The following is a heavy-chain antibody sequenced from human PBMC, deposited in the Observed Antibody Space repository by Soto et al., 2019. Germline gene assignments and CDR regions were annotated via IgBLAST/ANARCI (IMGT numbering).Heavy chain of an antibody. V-gene: IGHV4-31*03. CDR2: IYYVGTT. CDR1: GDSIGSSGFY. Sequence: SETLSLTCTVSGDSIGSSGFYWSWIRQHPGKGMEWIGYIYYVGTTFYNPSLKSRVTISLKTSKNQFSLNLNYVTAADTAVYYCSTEGGSTRRQRFDPLGQGTLVTVSS. J-gene: IGHJ5*02. D-gene: IGHD3-16*01. CDR3: STEGGSTRRQRFDP.